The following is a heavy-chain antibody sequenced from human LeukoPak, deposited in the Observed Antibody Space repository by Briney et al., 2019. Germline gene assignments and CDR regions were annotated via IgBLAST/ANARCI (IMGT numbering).Heavy chain of an antibody. D-gene: IGHD6-13*01. Sequence: SQTLSLTCAISGDSVSSNSVAWNWIRQSPSRGLEWLGRTYYRSKWYNDFAASVKSRITINPDTSKNQFSLQLNSVTPEDTAVYYCARGFAHPAYSSSLYNWFDPWGQGTLVTVSS. CDR3: ARGFAHPAYSSSLYNWFDP. J-gene: IGHJ5*02. V-gene: IGHV6-1*01. CDR2: TYYRSKWYN. CDR1: GDSVSSNSVA.